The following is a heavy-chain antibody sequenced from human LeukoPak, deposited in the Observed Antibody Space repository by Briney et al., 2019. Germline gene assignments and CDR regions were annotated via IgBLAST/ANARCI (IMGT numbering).Heavy chain of an antibody. Sequence: GGSLRLSCAASGFTFSDYYMSWIRQAPGKGLEWVANIKKDGSEKYYVDSVKGRFTISRDNAKNSLYLQMNSLRAEDTAVYYCARDALRGSVDYWGQGTLVTVSS. V-gene: IGHV3-7*01. D-gene: IGHD6-19*01. CDR3: ARDALRGSVDY. J-gene: IGHJ4*02. CDR2: IKKDGSEK. CDR1: GFTFSDYY.